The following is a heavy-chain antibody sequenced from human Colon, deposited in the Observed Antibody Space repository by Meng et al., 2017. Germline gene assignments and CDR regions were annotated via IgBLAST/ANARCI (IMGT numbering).Heavy chain of an antibody. CDR2: IRSKANSYAT. D-gene: IGHD5-18*01. CDR1: GFTSSGAA. Sequence: EVQLVESGGGLVQPCSSLHFSCAASGFTSSGAACPWVRQASGKGLELVGRIRSKANSYATAYAASVKGRFTISRDDSKNTAYLQMNSLKTEDTAVYYCTGDTAMVRLGYWGQGTLVTVSS. J-gene: IGHJ4*02. V-gene: IGHV3-73*02. CDR3: TGDTAMVRLGY.